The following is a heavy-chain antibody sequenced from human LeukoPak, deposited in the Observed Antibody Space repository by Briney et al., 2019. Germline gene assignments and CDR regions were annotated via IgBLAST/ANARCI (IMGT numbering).Heavy chain of an antibody. CDR3: ARDKYYDRYFDS. Sequence: PGGSLRLSCVASGFTLSSNWMSGVRQAPGRGVEGVANIKQDGSEKYYVDSVKGRFTISRDNPKNSLSLQMNSLRAEDTAVYYCARDKYYDRYFDSWGQGTLVTVSS. CDR1: GFTLSSNW. CDR2: IKQDGSEK. J-gene: IGHJ4*02. D-gene: IGHD3-22*01. V-gene: IGHV3-7*01.